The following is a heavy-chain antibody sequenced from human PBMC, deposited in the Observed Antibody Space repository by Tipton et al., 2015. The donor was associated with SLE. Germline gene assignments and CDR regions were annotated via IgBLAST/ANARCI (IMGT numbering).Heavy chain of an antibody. J-gene: IGHJ4*02. V-gene: IGHV4-59*12. CDR2: IYYSGGT. D-gene: IGHD3-22*01. CDR1: GGSFSGYY. Sequence: TLSLTCAVYGGSFSGYYWSWIRQPPGKGLEWIANIYYSGGTNYNPSLQSRVTISLDTSKNQFSLKLSSVTAADTAVYYCARDEYRYDATGYHLLGHFDFWGQGTLVTVSS. CDR3: ARDEYRYDATGYHLLGHFDF.